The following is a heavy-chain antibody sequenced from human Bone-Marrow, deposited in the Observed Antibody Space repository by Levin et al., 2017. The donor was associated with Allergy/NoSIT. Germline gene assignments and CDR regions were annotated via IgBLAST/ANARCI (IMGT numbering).Heavy chain of an antibody. J-gene: IGHJ2*01. CDR3: ARDRSFYNPVGRYFDL. Sequence: SCAASGFTFSDYYMTWIRQAPGKGLEWVSDITSSGSSIYYADSVKGRFTISRDNAKNSLSLQMNSLRVEDTAVYYCARDRSFYNPVGRYFDLWGRGTLVTVSS. CDR1: GFTFSDYY. CDR2: ITSSGSSI. V-gene: IGHV3-11*01. D-gene: IGHD5-24*01.